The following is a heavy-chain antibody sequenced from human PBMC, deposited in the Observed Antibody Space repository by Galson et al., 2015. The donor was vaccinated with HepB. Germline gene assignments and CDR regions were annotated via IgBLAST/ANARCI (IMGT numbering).Heavy chain of an antibody. CDR3: AREEDGSNPLHFAC. Sequence: CAISGDSVSTNSAAWNWIRQSPSRGLEWLGRTFYKSKWYYDYAISLRSRITINPDTSKNQFSLQLNSVTPEDTAVYYCAREEDGSNPLHFACWGQGTLVTVSS. CDR1: GDSVSTNSAA. V-gene: IGHV6-1*01. CDR2: TFYKSKWYY. J-gene: IGHJ4*02. D-gene: IGHD4-23*01.